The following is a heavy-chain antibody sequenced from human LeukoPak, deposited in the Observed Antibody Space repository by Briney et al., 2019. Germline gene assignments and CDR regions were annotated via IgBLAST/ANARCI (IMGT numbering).Heavy chain of an antibody. CDR3: ARDVSSGFGELHFDY. J-gene: IGHJ4*02. CDR2: INPNSGGT. V-gene: IGHV1-2*02. D-gene: IGHD3-10*01. CDR1: GYTFTGYY. Sequence: ASVKVSCKASGYTFTGYYMHWVRQAPGQGLEWMGWINPNSGGTNYAQKFQGRVTMTRDTSISTAYMELSRLRSDDTAVYYCARDVSSGFGELHFDYWGQGTLVTVSS.